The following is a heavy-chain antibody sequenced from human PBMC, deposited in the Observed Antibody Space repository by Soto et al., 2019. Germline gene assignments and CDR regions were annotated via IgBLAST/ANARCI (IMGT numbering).Heavy chain of an antibody. CDR2: INAGNGNT. V-gene: IGHV1-3*01. D-gene: IGHD3-16*01. Sequence: ASVKVSCNASGYTFTSYAMPCVSQAPGQRLEWMGWINAGNGNTKYSQKFQGRVTITRDTSASTAYMELSSLRSEDTAVYYCARDSDTWGSYNGYYGMDVWGQGTTVTVSS. CDR3: ARDSDTWGSYNGYYGMDV. J-gene: IGHJ6*02. CDR1: GYTFTSYA.